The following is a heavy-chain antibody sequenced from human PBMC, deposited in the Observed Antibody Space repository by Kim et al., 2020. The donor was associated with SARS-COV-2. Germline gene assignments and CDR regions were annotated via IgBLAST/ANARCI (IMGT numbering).Heavy chain of an antibody. D-gene: IGHD1-26*01. CDR2: ISGDGYSA. CDR3: AKDNIPGTTAYSGAYYSSWDY. J-gene: IGHJ4*02. CDR1: GFTFSGYG. V-gene: IGHV3-23*01. Sequence: GGSLRLSCATSGFTFSGYGMNWVRQAPGKGLEWVSAISGDGYSAVYSNSVKGRFTISRDNSKNAMYLQMNSLRAEDTAIYYCAKDNIPGTTAYSGAYYSSWDYRGQGALVTVSS.